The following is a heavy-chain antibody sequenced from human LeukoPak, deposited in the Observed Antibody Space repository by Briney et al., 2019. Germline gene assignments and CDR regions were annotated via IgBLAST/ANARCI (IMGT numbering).Heavy chain of an antibody. V-gene: IGHV3-7*01. CDR1: GFIFSAYW. Sequence: PGGSLRLSCAASGFIFSAYWMNWVRQAPGKGLEWVANIRQDSGDTRYVDSVRGRFTISRDNSQNSLYLQMNSLRVEDTAVYYCARGLAVSPMAPISDNWGQGTLVTVSS. CDR2: IRQDSGDT. D-gene: IGHD3-10*01. CDR3: ARGLAVSPMAPISDN. J-gene: IGHJ4*02.